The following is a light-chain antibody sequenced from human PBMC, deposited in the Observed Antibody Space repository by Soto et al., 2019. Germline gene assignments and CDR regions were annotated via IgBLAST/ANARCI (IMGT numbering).Light chain of an antibody. CDR3: AAWADSLNGVV. V-gene: IGLV1-44*01. CDR2: SSY. J-gene: IGLJ7*01. CDR1: SSNIGSKA. Sequence: QSVLTQPPSASGTPGQRVTISCFGSSSNIGSKAVNWFQQLPGTAPKLLIYSSYQRPSGVPDRFSGSKSGTSASLAISGLQSEDEADYYCAAWADSLNGVVFGGGTQLTVL.